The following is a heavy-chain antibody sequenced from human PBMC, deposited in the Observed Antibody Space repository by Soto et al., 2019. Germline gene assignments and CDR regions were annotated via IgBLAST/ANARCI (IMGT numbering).Heavy chain of an antibody. CDR2: IYYSGST. D-gene: IGHD3-22*01. V-gene: IGHV4-61*08. J-gene: IGHJ5*02. CDR1: GGSVTSGGHY. Sequence: SETLSLTCTVSGGSVTSGGHYWSWIRQPPGKGLEWIGDIYYSGSTNYNPSLKSRATISLDTSKNQFSLKMSSVTAADTAVYYCARDLLRYYDSSGYNYRWFDPWGQGTLVTVSS. CDR3: ARDLLRYYDSSGYNYRWFDP.